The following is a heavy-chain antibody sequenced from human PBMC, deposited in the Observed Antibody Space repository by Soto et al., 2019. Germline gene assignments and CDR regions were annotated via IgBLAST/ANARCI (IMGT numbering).Heavy chain of an antibody. CDR1: GFTFSDYY. D-gene: IGHD3-3*01. J-gene: IGHJ6*02. Sequence: KLGGSLRLSCAASGFTFSDYYMSWIRQAPGKGLEWVSYISSSSSYTNYADSVKGRFTISRDNAKNSLYLQMNSLRAEDTAVYYCARSYDFWSGPTYYYYYYGMDVWGQGTTVTVSS. CDR2: ISSSSSYT. CDR3: ARSYDFWSGPTYYYYYYGMDV. V-gene: IGHV3-11*06.